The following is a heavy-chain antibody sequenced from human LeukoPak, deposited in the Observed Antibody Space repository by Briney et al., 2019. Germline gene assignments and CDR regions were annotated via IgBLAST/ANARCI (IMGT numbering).Heavy chain of an antibody. J-gene: IGHJ5*02. Sequence: PSETLSLTCTVSGGSISSSSYYWGWIRQPPGKGLEWIGSIYYSGSTYYTPSLKSRVTISVDTSKNQFSLKLSSVTAADTAVYYCARVPVNWFDPWGQGTLVTVSS. CDR2: IYYSGST. CDR1: GGSISSSSYY. V-gene: IGHV4-39*07. CDR3: ARVPVNWFDP.